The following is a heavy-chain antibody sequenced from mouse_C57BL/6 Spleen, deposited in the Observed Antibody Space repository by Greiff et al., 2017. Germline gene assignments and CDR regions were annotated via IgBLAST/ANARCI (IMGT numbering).Heavy chain of an antibody. CDR3: ARSGSSDFDY. CDR2: IYPSDSET. D-gene: IGHD1-1*01. J-gene: IGHJ2*01. V-gene: IGHV1-61*01. Sequence: QVQLQQPGAELVRPGSSVKLSCKASGYTFTSYWMDWVKQRPGQGLEWIGNIYPSDSETHYNQKFKDKATLTVDKSSSTAYMQLSSLTSEYSAVYYCARSGSSDFDYWGQGTTLTVSS. CDR1: GYTFTSYW.